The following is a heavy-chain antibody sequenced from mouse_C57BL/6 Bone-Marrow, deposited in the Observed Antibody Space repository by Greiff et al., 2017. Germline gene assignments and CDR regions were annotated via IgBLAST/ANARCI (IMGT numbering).Heavy chain of an antibody. J-gene: IGHJ2*01. CDR2: ISYDGSN. CDR3: ARRTVVAPYFDY. V-gene: IGHV3-6*01. Sequence: EVQRVESGPGLVKPSQSLSLTCSVTGYSITSGYYWNWIRQFPGNKLEWMGYISYDGSNNYNPSLKNRISITRDTSKNQFFLKLNSVTTEDTATYYCARRTVVAPYFDYWGQGTTLTVSS. CDR1: GYSITSGYY. D-gene: IGHD1-1*01.